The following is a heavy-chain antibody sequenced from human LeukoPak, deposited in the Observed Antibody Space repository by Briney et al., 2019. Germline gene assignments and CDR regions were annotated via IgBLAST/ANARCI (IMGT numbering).Heavy chain of an antibody. CDR3: AKDLVGYYFDY. CDR1: AFTFSSYG. V-gene: IGHV3-30*18. CDR2: ISYDGSNK. D-gene: IGHD2-2*01. Sequence: PGRSLRLSCAASAFTFSSYGMHWVRQAPGKGLEWVAVISYDGSNKYYADSVKGRFTISRDNSKNTLYLQMNSLRAEDTAVYYCAKDLVGYYFDYWGQGTLVTVSS. J-gene: IGHJ4*02.